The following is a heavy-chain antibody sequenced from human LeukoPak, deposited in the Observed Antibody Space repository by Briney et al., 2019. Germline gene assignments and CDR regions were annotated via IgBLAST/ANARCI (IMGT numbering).Heavy chain of an antibody. CDR2: INPSGGST. D-gene: IGHD4-17*01. CDR3: ARDSLYGVVDY. CDR1: GYTFTSYY. J-gene: IGHJ4*02. Sequence: ASVKVSCKTSGYTFTSYYIHWVRPAPGQGLEWMGIINPSGGSTSYAQKFQGRVTMTRDTSTSTVYMYLSSLRSEDMAVYYCARDSLYGVVDYWGQGTLVTVSS. V-gene: IGHV1-46*01.